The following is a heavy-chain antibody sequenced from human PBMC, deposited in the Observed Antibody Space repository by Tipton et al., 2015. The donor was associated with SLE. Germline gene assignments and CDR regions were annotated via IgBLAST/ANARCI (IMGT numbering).Heavy chain of an antibody. CDR1: GGTFSSYA. CDR3: PRDGPLAAGAKFDY. CDR2: IIPIFGTA. J-gene: IGHJ4*02. D-gene: IGHD4/OR15-4a*01. Sequence: QLVQSGPEVKKPGSSVKVSCKASGGTFSSYAISWVRQAPGQGLEWMGGIIPIFGTANYAQKFQGRITITADESTSTAYMGLSSLQSEETDVYYCPRDGPLAAGAKFDYWGQGTVDPVSS. V-gene: IGHV1-69*01.